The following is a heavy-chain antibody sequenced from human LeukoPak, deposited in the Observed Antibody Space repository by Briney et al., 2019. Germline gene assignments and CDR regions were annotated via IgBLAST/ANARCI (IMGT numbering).Heavy chain of an antibody. J-gene: IGHJ4*02. CDR3: ASDGRRSGSYSNYFDY. CDR1: GFTFSTSG. V-gene: IGHV3-30*02. Sequence: TGGSLRLSCAASGFTFSTSGMHWVRQAPGKGLEWVAFIRYDGSNTYYADSVKGRFTISRDNSKNTQFLQMNSLRAEDAALYYCASDGRRSGSYSNYFDYWGQGTLVTVSS. CDR2: IRYDGSNT. D-gene: IGHD3-10*01.